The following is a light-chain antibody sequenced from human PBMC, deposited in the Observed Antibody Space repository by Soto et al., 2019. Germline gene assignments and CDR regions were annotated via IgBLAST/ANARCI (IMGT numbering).Light chain of an antibody. V-gene: IGKV1-39*01. CDR2: SAS. CDR1: QYISTY. J-gene: IGKJ4*02. CDR3: QQSYTTPRT. Sequence: DIQMTQSPSSLSASVGGRVTITCRASQYISTYLNWYRQKSGKAPEVLIYSASTLQSGVPSRFSGRGSGTDFTLTIIGLQSEDFATYYCQQSYTTPRTFGAGTKVDIK.